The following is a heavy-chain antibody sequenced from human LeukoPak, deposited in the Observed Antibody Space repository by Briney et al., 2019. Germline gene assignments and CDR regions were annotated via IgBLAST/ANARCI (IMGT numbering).Heavy chain of an antibody. CDR1: GGSISSGGYS. J-gene: IGHJ5*02. V-gene: IGHV4-30-2*01. CDR2: IYHSGST. CDR3: ARTTGLFWFDP. Sequence: PSETLSLTCTVSGGSISSGGYSWSWIRQPPGKGLEWIGYIYHSGSTYYNPSLKSRVTISVDRSKNQFSLKLSSVTAADTAVYYCARTTGLFWFDPWGQGTLVTVSS.